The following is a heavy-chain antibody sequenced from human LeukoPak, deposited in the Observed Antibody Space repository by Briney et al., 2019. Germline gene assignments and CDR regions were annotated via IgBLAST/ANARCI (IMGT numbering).Heavy chain of an antibody. J-gene: IGHJ4*02. CDR2: ISYIGTT. Sequence: SETLSLTCTVSGGSISSHFWSWIRQPPGKGLEWIGYISYIGTTDYNPSLKSRVTISVDTSKNQFSLKLSSVTAADTAVYHCARGWGYFDYWGQGTLVTVSS. CDR3: ARGWGYFDY. D-gene: IGHD6-19*01. V-gene: IGHV4-59*08. CDR1: GGSISSHF.